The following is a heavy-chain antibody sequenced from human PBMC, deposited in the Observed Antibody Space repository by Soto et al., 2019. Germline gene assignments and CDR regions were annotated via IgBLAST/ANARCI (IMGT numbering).Heavy chain of an antibody. CDR1: GFTFSSYA. CDR3: ARSVVYSGDYRYFDY. CDR2: ISYDGSNK. Sequence: QVQLVESGGGVVQPGRSLRLSCAASGFTFSSYAMHWVRQAPGKGLEWVAVISYDGSNKYYADSVKGRFTISRDNSKNTLYLQMNSLRAEDTAVYYCARSVVYSGDYRYFDYWGLGTLVTVSS. V-gene: IGHV3-30-3*01. J-gene: IGHJ4*02. D-gene: IGHD4-17*01.